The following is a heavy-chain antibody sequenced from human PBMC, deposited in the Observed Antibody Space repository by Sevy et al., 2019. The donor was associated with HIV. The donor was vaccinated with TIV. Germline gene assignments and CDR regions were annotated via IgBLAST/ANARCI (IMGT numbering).Heavy chain of an antibody. CDR3: ARDGDCSGGSCYASVYYYYYGMDV. V-gene: IGHV3-21*01. CDR2: ISSSSSYI. D-gene: IGHD2-15*01. CDR1: GFTFSSYS. Sequence: GGSLRLSCAASGFTFSSYSMNWVRQAPGKGLEWVSSISSSSSYIYYAHSVKGRFTISRDNAKNSLYLQMNSLRAEDSAGYYCARDGDCSGGSCYASVYYYYYGMDVWGQGTTVTVSS. J-gene: IGHJ6*02.